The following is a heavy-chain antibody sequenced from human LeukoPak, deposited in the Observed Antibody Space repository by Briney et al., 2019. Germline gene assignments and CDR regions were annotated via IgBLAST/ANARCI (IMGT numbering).Heavy chain of an antibody. CDR1: GFTFSSYA. CDR2: ISGSGGST. V-gene: IGHV3-23*01. D-gene: IGHD6-19*01. J-gene: IGHJ6*03. Sequence: PGGSLRLSCAASGFTFSSYAMSWVRQAPGKGLEWVSAISGSGGSTYYADSVKGRFTISRDNSKNTLYLQMNSLRAEDTAVYYCAKDHSSGWYPPSPMDVWGKGTTVTVSS. CDR3: AKDHSSGWYPPSPMDV.